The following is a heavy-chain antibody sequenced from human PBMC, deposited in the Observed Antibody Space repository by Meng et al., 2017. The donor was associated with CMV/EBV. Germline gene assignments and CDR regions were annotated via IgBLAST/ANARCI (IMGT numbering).Heavy chain of an antibody. V-gene: IGHV3-21*01. CDR3: ARDLGPYNWNSVGVVQGAKDY. Sequence: GESLKISCAASGFTFSSYSMNWVRQAPGKGLEWVSSISSSSSYIYYADSVKGRFTISRDNAKNSLYLQMNSLRAEDTAVYYCARDLGPYNWNSVGVVQGAKDYWGQGTLVTVSS. CDR2: ISSSSSYI. D-gene: IGHD1-7*01. CDR1: GFTFSSYS. J-gene: IGHJ4*02.